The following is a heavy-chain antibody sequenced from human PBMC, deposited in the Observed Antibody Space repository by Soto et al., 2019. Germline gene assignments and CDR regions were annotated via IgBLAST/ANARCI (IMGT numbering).Heavy chain of an antibody. J-gene: IGHJ2*01. V-gene: IGHV3-23*01. CDR3: AKPLSGYWYFDL. CDR2: ISESGDRT. Sequence: EVQLLESGGGLVQPGGSLRLSCAASGFTFSSYAMSWVRQAPGKGLEWVSAISESGDRTYYADSVKGRFTMSRDNSKNTLYLQMNSLRAEDTAIYYCAKPLSGYWYFDLWGRGTLVTVSS. D-gene: IGHD3-10*01. CDR1: GFTFSSYA.